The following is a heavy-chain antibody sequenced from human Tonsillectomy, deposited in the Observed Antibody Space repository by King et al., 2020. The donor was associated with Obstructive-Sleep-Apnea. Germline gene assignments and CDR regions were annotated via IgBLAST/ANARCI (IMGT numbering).Heavy chain of an antibody. D-gene: IGHD3-3*01. CDR2: VYYSGSA. CDR3: ARAATLVFGVVIMPHCFDF. CDR1: GDSVNNYY. Sequence: VQLQESGPGLVKPSETLSLTCTVSGDSVNNYYWAWIRQPPGQGLEWVGSVYYSGSAKYNPSLKSRVTISVDTSKNEFSLKLRSVTAADTAVYYCARAATLVFGVVIMPHCFDFWGQGTLVSVSS. J-gene: IGHJ4*02. V-gene: IGHV4-59*02.